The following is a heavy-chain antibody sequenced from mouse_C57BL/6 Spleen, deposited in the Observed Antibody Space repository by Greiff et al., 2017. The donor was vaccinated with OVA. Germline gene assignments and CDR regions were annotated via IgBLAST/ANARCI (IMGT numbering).Heavy chain of an antibody. D-gene: IGHD2-3*01. Sequence: VQLVESGAELARPGASVKLSCKASGYTFTSYGISWVKQRTGQGLEWIGEIYPRSGNTYYNEKFKGKATLTADKSSSTAYMELRSLTSEDSAVYFCARSGGYYAYYLDYWGQGTTLTVSS. J-gene: IGHJ2*01. CDR3: ARSGGYYAYYLDY. CDR2: IYPRSGNT. CDR1: GYTFTSYG. V-gene: IGHV1-81*01.